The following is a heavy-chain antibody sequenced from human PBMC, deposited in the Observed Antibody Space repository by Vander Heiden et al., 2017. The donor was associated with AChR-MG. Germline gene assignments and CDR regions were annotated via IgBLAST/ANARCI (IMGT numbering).Heavy chain of an antibody. J-gene: IGHJ4*02. Sequence: QVQLQESGPGLVKPSETLSLTCTVSGGSISSYYWSWIRQPPGKGLEWIGYIYYSGSTNYNPSLKSRVTISVDTSKNQFSLKLSSVTAADTAVYYCARASRWFGEPPGAYYFDYWGQGTLVTVSS. D-gene: IGHD3-10*01. CDR2: IYYSGST. CDR1: GGSISSYY. CDR3: ARASRWFGEPPGAYYFDY. V-gene: IGHV4-59*01.